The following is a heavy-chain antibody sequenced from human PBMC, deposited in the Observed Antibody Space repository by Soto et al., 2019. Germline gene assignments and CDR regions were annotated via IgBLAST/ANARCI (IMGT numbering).Heavy chain of an antibody. Sequence: GGSLRLSCAASGFTFSNAWMSWVRQAPGKGLEWVGRIKSKTDGGTTDYAAPVKGRFTISRDDSKNTLYLQMNSLKTEDTAVYYCTTGDYYGSGSYSPDAFDIWGQGTMVTVSS. J-gene: IGHJ3*02. V-gene: IGHV3-15*01. CDR3: TTGDYYGSGSYSPDAFDI. D-gene: IGHD3-10*01. CDR1: GFTFSNAW. CDR2: IKSKTDGGTT.